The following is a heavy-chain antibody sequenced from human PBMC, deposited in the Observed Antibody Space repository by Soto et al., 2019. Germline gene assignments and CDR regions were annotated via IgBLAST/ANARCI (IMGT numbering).Heavy chain of an antibody. CDR3: ARGGSSSWYKGAYYYYGMDV. D-gene: IGHD6-13*01. CDR2: IYYSGST. CDR1: GGSISSYY. V-gene: IGHV4-59*01. Sequence: SETLSLTCTVSGGSISSYYWSWIRQPPGKGLEWIGYIYYSGSTNYNPSLKSRVTISVDTSKNQFSLKLSSVTAADTAVYYCARGGSSSWYKGAYYYYGMDVWGQGTTVTVSS. J-gene: IGHJ6*02.